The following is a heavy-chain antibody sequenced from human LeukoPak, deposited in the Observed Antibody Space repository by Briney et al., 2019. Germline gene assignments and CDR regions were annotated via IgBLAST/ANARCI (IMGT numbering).Heavy chain of an antibody. D-gene: IGHD6-19*01. J-gene: IGHJ3*02. CDR2: IYYSGST. Sequence: PSETLSLTCTVSGGSISSSSYYWGWLRQPPGKGLEWFGYIYYSGSTNYNPSLKSRVTISVDTSKNQFSLKLSSVTAADTAVYYCARADSSGRYSGAFDIWGQGTMVTVSS. V-gene: IGHV4-61*05. CDR1: GGSISSSSYY. CDR3: ARADSSGRYSGAFDI.